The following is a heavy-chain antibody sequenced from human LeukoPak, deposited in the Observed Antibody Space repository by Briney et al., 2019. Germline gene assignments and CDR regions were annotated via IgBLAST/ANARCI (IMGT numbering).Heavy chain of an antibody. CDR2: IYPGDSDT. V-gene: IGHV5-51*01. CDR3: ARSGGGYSSGWYINY. CDR1: GYSFTSYW. Sequence: GESLKISCKGSGYSFTSYWIGWVRQMPGKGLEWMGIIYPGDSDTRYSPSFQGQVTISADKSISTAYPQWSSLKASDTAMYYCARSGGGYSSGWYINYWGQGTLVTVSS. D-gene: IGHD6-19*01. J-gene: IGHJ4*02.